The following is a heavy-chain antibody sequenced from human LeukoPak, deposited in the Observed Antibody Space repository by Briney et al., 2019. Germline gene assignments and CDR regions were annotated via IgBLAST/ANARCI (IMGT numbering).Heavy chain of an antibody. D-gene: IGHD3-22*01. Sequence: SGPTLVQPTQSLTLTCTFSGFSLSTSGVGVGWIRQPPGKALAWLELIYWDDDKRYSPSLKSRLTITKDTSKNQVVLTMTNMDPVDTATYYCAHSFDYYDSRMGFDPWGQGTLVTVSS. CDR1: GFSLSTSGVG. CDR2: IYWDDDK. CDR3: AHSFDYYDSRMGFDP. J-gene: IGHJ5*02. V-gene: IGHV2-5*02.